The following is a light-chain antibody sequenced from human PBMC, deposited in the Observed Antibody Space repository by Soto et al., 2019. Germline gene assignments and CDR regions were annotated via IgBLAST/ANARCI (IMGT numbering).Light chain of an antibody. CDR3: CSYAGSSTYV. Sequence: QSALTQPASVSGSPGQSITISCTGTSNDVGTYNLVSWYQQRPGKGPTLVIFENDQRPSGVSFRFSGSKSGNTASLTISGLQAEDEADYYCCSYAGSSTYVCGTGTKLTVL. CDR2: END. CDR1: SNDVGTYNL. V-gene: IGLV2-23*01. J-gene: IGLJ1*01.